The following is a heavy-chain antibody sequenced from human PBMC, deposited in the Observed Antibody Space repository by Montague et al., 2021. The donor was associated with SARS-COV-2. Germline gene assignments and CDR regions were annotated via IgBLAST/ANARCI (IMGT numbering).Heavy chain of an antibody. CDR3: AARADYYYGMDV. Sequence: SLRLSCAASGFTVSSNNMSWVRQAPGKGLEWVSVIYSGGSTQYADSVKGRFTISRDKSNYTLYLQMNSLRAEDTVVYYCAARADYYYGMDVWGQGTSVTVSS. J-gene: IGHJ6*02. CDR1: GFTVSSNN. CDR2: IYSGGST. V-gene: IGHV3-66*01.